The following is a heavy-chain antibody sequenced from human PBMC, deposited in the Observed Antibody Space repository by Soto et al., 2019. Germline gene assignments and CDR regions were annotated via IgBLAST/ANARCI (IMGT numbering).Heavy chain of an antibody. CDR2: ICYSGST. V-gene: IGHV4-30-4*08. Sequence: QVQLQESGPGLVKPSQTLSLTCTVSGDSLSRADYCWSWIRQARGKGLEWIGYICYSGSTYHNPSLKSRTSLSVYTSKKQFSLTLTSVTAADTAVYYCAREESGLFDYWGQGRLVTVSS. J-gene: IGHJ4*02. CDR3: AREESGLFDY. D-gene: IGHD5-12*01. CDR1: GDSLSRADYC.